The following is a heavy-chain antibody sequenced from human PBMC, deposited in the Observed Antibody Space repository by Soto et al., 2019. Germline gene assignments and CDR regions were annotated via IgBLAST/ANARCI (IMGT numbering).Heavy chain of an antibody. CDR1: GGSISSYY. J-gene: IGHJ4*02. D-gene: IGHD6-19*01. V-gene: IGHV4-59*01. CDR3: ARVPEAVADYFDY. CDR2: IYYSGST. Sequence: SETLSLTCTVSGGSISSYYWSWIRQPPGQGLEWIGYIYYSGSTNYNPSLKSRVTISVDTSKNQFSLKLSSVTAADTAVYYCARVPEAVADYFDYWGQGTLVTVSS.